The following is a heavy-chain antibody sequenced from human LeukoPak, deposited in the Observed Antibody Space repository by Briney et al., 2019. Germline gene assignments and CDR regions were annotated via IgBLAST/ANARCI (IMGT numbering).Heavy chain of an antibody. J-gene: IGHJ6*03. CDR2: ISSSSSYI. V-gene: IGHV3-21*01. D-gene: IGHD6-13*01. CDR3: ARARQQLYYYYYMDV. CDR1: GFTFSSYS. Sequence: GGSLRLSCAASGFTFSSYSMNWVRQAPGKGLEWVSSISSSSSYIYYADSVMGRFTISRDNAKNSLYLQMNSLRAEDTAVYYCARARQQLYYYYYMDVWGKGTTVTVSS.